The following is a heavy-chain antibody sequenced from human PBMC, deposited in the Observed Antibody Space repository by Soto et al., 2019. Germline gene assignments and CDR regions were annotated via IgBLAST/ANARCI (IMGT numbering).Heavy chain of an antibody. CDR3: ARDLWEAVAGEYYFDY. CDR2: ISYDGSNK. J-gene: IGHJ4*02. CDR1: GFTFSSYA. Sequence: GGSLRLSCAASGFTFSSYAMHWVRQAPGKGLEWVAVISYDGSNKYYADSVKGRFTISRDNSKNTLYLQMNSLRAEDTAVYYCARDLWEAVAGEYYFDYWGQGTLVTVSS. V-gene: IGHV3-30-3*01. D-gene: IGHD6-19*01.